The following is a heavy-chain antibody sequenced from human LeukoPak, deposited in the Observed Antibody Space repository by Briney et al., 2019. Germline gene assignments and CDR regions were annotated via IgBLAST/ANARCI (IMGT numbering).Heavy chain of an antibody. CDR3: AGPYCNGGHCYYDYWYFDL. J-gene: IGHJ2*01. CDR2: IHYSGST. CDR1: AGSIRGSNYY. Sequence: SETLSLTCTVSAGSIRGSNYYWGWIRQPPGKGLEWIGSIHYSGSTYYNPSLKSRVTISVDASKNQFSLKLSSVTAADTAVYYCAGPYCNGGHCYYDYWYFDLWGRGTLVTVSS. V-gene: IGHV4-39*01. D-gene: IGHD2-15*01.